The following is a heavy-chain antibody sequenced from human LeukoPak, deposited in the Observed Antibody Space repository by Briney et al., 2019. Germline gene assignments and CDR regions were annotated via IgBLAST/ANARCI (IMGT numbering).Heavy chain of an antibody. Sequence: SETLSLTCTVSGGSISSYYWSWIRQPPGKGLEWIGYIYYSGSTNYNPSLKSRVTISVDTSKNQFSLKLSSVTAADTAVCYCARIVSSGWYYYYMDVWGKGTTVTVSS. CDR2: IYYSGST. J-gene: IGHJ6*03. CDR1: GGSISSYY. D-gene: IGHD6-19*01. V-gene: IGHV4-59*08. CDR3: ARIVSSGWYYYYMDV.